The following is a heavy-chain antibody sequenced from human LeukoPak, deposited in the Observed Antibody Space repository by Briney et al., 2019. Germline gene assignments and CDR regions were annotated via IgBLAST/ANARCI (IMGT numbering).Heavy chain of an antibody. V-gene: IGHV4-4*02. CDR2: IYHSGST. CDR3: ARGLPLYSSSWYVRDKYYFDY. J-gene: IGHJ4*02. Sequence: PSGTLSLTCAVSGGSISSSNWWSWVRQPPGKGLEWIGEIYHSGSTNYNPSLKSRVTISVDTSKNQFSLKLSSVTAADTAVYYCARGLPLYSSSWYVRDKYYFDYWGQGTLVTVSS. D-gene: IGHD6-13*01. CDR1: GGSISSSNW.